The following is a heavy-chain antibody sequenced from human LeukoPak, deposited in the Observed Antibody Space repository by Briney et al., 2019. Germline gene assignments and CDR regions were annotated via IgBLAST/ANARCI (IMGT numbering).Heavy chain of an antibody. CDR3: ATSWGPDTSAFXWGRDXMDV. V-gene: IGHV3-23*01. Sequence: GGSLRLSCAVSGLTFNNYAMSWVRQAPGKGLEWVSAISKSGDHTYYAASAKGRFTIYRDNSKNTQYLQMNSLRAEDTAVYYCATSWGPDTSAFXWGRDXMDVXXXXXTVXVSP. D-gene: IGHD3-16*01. CDR2: ISKSGDHT. J-gene: IGHJ6*01. CDR1: GLTFNNYA.